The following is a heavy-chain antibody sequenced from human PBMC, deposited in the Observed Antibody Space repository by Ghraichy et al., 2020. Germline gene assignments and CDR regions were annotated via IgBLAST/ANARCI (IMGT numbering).Heavy chain of an antibody. CDR3: ARDQNIAVAGFDY. CDR1: GFTFSSYW. D-gene: IGHD6-19*01. CDR2: IKQDGSEK. V-gene: IGHV3-7*01. Sequence: GGSLRLSCAASGFTFSSYWMSWVRQAPGKGLEWVANIKQDGSEKYYVDSVKGRFTISRDSAKNSLYLQMNSLRAEDTAVYYCARDQNIAVAGFDYWGQGTLVTVSS. J-gene: IGHJ4*02.